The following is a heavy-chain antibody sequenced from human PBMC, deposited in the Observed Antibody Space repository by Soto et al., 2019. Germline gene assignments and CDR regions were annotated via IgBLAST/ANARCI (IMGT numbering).Heavy chain of an antibody. CDR3: ARQTTKTTVRGPFHFDY. CDR2: IYYSGST. J-gene: IGHJ4*02. Sequence: PSETLSLTCTVSGGSISSSSYYWGWLRQPPGKGLEWLGSIYYSGSTYYNPSLKSRVTISVDTSKNQFSLKLSSVTAADTAVYYCARQTTKTTVRGPFHFDYWGQGTLVTVSS. D-gene: IGHD3-10*01. CDR1: GGSISSSSYY. V-gene: IGHV4-39*01.